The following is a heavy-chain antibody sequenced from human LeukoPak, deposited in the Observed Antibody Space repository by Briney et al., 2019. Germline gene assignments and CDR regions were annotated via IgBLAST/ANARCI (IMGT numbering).Heavy chain of an antibody. CDR2: IYTSGST. D-gene: IGHD2-15*01. Sequence: SETLSLTCTVSGGSISSGSYYWSWIRQPAGKGLEWIGRIYTSGSTNYNPSLKSRVTISVDTSKNQFSLKPSSVTAADTAVYYCARDRRCSGGSCYSRGRNYYYYYMDVWGKGTTVTVSS. CDR3: ARDRRCSGGSCYSRGRNYYYYYMDV. V-gene: IGHV4-61*02. J-gene: IGHJ6*03. CDR1: GGSISSGSYY.